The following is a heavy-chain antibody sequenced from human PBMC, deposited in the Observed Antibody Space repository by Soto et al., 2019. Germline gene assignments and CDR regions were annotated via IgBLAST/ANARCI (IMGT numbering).Heavy chain of an antibody. Sequence: SETLSLTCAVSGGSISSSNWWSWVRQPPGKGLEWIGEIYHSGSTNYNPSLKSRVTISVDKSKNQFSLKLSSVTAADTAVYYCASGSYYGSGSYYNAAHYWGQGTLVTVSS. V-gene: IGHV4-4*02. CDR1: GGSISSSNW. CDR2: IYHSGST. D-gene: IGHD3-10*01. J-gene: IGHJ4*02. CDR3: ASGSYYGSGSYYNAAHY.